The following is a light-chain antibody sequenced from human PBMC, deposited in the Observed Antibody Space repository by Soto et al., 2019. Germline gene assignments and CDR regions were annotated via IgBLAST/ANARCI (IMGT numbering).Light chain of an antibody. CDR1: QSVTSN. CDR3: PQYNNWPPLFS. J-gene: IGKJ3*01. Sequence: EIVLTQSPATRSVSPGERATLSCRASQSVTSNLTWYQQKPGRAPRLLIYGASTRAAGIPARFSVSGSGTEFALTIGSLQSEDFAVYYCPQYNNWPPLFSFGRGTKVDI. CDR2: GAS. V-gene: IGKV3-15*01.